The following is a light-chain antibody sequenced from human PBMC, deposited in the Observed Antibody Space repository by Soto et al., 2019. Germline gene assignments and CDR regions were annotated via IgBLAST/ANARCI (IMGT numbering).Light chain of an antibody. Sequence: QSALTQPASVSGSPGQSITISCTGTSSDVGGYNYVSWYQQHPGKAPKLLIYEVSNRPSGVSNRFSGSKSGNTASLTISGLQSEYEADYCCSSYTSSITYVFGTGTKVTVL. V-gene: IGLV2-14*01. CDR3: SSYTSSITYV. CDR1: SSDVGGYNY. CDR2: EVS. J-gene: IGLJ1*01.